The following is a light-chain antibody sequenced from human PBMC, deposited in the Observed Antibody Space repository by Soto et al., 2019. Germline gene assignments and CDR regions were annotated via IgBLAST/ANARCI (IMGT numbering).Light chain of an antibody. CDR3: SLYTSENAYV. V-gene: IGLV2-14*01. J-gene: IGLJ1*01. CDR1: NSDVGGYNS. CDR2: EVS. Sequence: QSALTQPASVSGSPGQSITISCTGTNSDVGGYNSVSWYQQHPGKAPKLIIYEVSKRPSGVPDRFSGSKSGNTASLTISGLQAADEADYYCSLYTSENAYVFGTGTKVTVL.